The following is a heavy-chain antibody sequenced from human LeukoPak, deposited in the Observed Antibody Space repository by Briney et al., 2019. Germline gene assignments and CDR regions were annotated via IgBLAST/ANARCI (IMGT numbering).Heavy chain of an antibody. D-gene: IGHD3-10*02. J-gene: IGHJ4*02. Sequence: PSETLSLTCTVSGGSISGNYWSWIRLPPGDGLEWIGYIYHTGHTHYNPSLKSRVTMPMDTSKSQVSLKMSSVTAADTAVYYCARQPFMSPFDYWGQGTLVTVSS. CDR3: ARQPFMSPFDY. CDR2: IYHTGHT. CDR1: GGSISGNY. V-gene: IGHV4-59*08.